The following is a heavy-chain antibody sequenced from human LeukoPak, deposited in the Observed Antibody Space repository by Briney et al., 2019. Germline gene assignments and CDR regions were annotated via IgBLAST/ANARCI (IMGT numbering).Heavy chain of an antibody. CDR3: ARGTDGRRYFDL. CDR2: IYYTGST. J-gene: IGHJ2*01. Sequence: PSETLSLTCTVSGGSISTYYWSWIRQPPGKGMEWIGFIYYTGSTNYNPSLKSRVPISLDTSKNQFSLRLTSVTAADTAVYYCARGTDGRRYFDLWGRGTLLTVSS. D-gene: IGHD5-24*01. V-gene: IGHV4-59*01. CDR1: GGSISTYY.